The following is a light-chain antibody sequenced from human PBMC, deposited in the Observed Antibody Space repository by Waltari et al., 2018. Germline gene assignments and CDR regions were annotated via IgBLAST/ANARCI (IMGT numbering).Light chain of an antibody. CDR2: LGS. CDR1: QSLLHCSGYNY. CDR3: MQALQTPLT. J-gene: IGKJ2*01. V-gene: IGKV2-28*01. Sequence: IVMPQSPLSLPVTPGVPASISCRSSQSLLHCSGYNYLDWYLRRPGQSQQLLIYLGSIRASVVHDRFSGSGSVTDFTLTISRVEAEDVGIYYCMQALQTPLTFGQGTKLEIK.